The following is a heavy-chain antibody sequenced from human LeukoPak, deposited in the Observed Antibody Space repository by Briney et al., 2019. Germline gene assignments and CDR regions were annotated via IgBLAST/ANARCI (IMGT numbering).Heavy chain of an antibody. CDR2: IYYSGST. CDR3: ARDPVGGYMDV. D-gene: IGHD3-16*01. V-gene: IGHV4-59*01. CDR1: GGSISSYY. J-gene: IGHJ6*03. Sequence: SETLSLTCTVSGGSISSYYWSWIRQPPGKGLEWIGYIYYSGSTNYNPSLKSRVTISVDTSKNQFSLKLSSVTAADTAVYYCARDPVGGYMDVWGKGTTVTVSS.